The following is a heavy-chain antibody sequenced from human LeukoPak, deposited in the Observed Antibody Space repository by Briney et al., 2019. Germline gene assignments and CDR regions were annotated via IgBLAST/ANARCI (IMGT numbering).Heavy chain of an antibody. V-gene: IGHV5-51*01. CDR3: AMLPDSGRTIPIDY. CDR1: GYSFTSYW. Sequence: GESLKISCKGSGYSFTSYWIGWVRQMPGKGLEWMGIIYPGDSDTRYSPPFQGQVTISADKSINTAYLHWSSLKASDTAMYYCAMLPDSGRTIPIDYWGQGTLVTVSS. D-gene: IGHD1-26*01. J-gene: IGHJ4*02. CDR2: IYPGDSDT.